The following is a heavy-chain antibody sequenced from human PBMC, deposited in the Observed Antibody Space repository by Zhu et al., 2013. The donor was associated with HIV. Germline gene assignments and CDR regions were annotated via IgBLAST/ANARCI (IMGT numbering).Heavy chain of an antibody. D-gene: IGHD3-3*01. J-gene: IGHJ6*02. CDR3: ARIRDYDFWSGYANYYYYGMDV. CDR2: ISAYNGNT. CDR1: GYTFTSYG. Sequence: QVQLVQSGAEVKKPGASVKVSCKASGYTFTSYGISWVRQAPGQGLEWMGWISAYNGNTNYAQKLQGRVTMTTDTSTSTAYMELRSLRSDDTAVYYCARIRDYDFWSGYANYYYYGMDVWGQGTTVTVSS. V-gene: IGHV1-18*04.